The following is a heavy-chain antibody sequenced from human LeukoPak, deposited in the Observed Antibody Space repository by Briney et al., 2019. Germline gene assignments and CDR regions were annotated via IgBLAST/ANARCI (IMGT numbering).Heavy chain of an antibody. CDR3: ARGRGYDFGHPFDY. Sequence: PGGSLRLSCAASGFTFGDHTMHWVRQAPGKGLEWVALTRSDGSNKYYGDSVKDRFTISRDNSRNMLYLHMNTLRVEDTAVYYCARGRGYDFGHPFDYWGQGTLVTVSS. D-gene: IGHD2/OR15-2a*01. V-gene: IGHV3-30*02. CDR2: TRSDGSNK. CDR1: GFTFGDHT. J-gene: IGHJ4*02.